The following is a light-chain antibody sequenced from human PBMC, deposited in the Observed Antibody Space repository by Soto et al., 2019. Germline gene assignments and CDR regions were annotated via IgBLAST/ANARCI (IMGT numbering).Light chain of an antibody. CDR2: DAS. J-gene: IGKJ1*01. V-gene: IGKV3-11*01. CDR3: QQRSSWPWT. CDR1: QSVSTY. Sequence: LLTQSQATLSLSPGGRATLSCSASQSVSTYLAWFQQKPGQAPRLLIYDASNRATGMPARFSGSGSGTDFTVTISSLEPEDFAVYYCQQRSSWPWTFGQGTKVDTK.